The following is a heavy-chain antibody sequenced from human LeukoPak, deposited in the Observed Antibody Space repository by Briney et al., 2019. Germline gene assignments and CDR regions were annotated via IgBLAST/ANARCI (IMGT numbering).Heavy chain of an antibody. CDR2: ISSSGSTI. CDR3: ARDRSVVVVPAHYSDY. J-gene: IGHJ4*02. D-gene: IGHD2-2*01. V-gene: IGHV3-48*03. Sequence: PGGSLRLSCAASGFTFSSYEMNWVRQAPGKGLEWVSYISSSGSTIYYADSVKGRFTISRDNAKNSLYLQMNSLRAEDTAVYYCARDRSVVVVPAHYSDYWGQGTLVTVSS. CDR1: GFTFSSYE.